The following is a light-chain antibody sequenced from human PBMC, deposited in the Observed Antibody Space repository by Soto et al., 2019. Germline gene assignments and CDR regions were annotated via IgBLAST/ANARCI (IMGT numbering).Light chain of an antibody. CDR1: QSISTY. V-gene: IGKV1-39*01. Sequence: DIQMTQSPSSLSASVGDRVTVTCRASQSISTYFNWYQQKPGKAPKLLIYAASSLQSGVPSRFSGRRSGTDFTLTISSLQPEDSATYYYQQTYSTPWTFGQGTKVEVK. J-gene: IGKJ1*01. CDR2: AAS. CDR3: QQTYSTPWT.